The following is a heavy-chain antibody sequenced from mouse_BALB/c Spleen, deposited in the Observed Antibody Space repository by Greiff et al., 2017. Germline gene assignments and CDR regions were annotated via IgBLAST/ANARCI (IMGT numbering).Heavy chain of an antibody. CDR1: GYTFTSYV. V-gene: IGHV1-14*01. D-gene: IGHD2-14*01. J-gene: IGHJ4*01. Sequence: VQLQQSGPELVKPGASVKMSCKASGYTFTSYVMHWVKQKPGQGLEWIGYINPYNDGTKYNEKFKGKATLTSDKSSSTAYMELSSLTSEDSAVYYCARYYYYRYDGGDAMDYWGQGTSVTVSS. CDR3: ARYYYYRYDGGDAMDY. CDR2: INPYNDGT.